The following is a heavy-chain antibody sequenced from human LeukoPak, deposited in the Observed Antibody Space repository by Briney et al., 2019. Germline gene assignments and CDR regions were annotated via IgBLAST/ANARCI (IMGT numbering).Heavy chain of an antibody. CDR2: INHSGST. CDR3: ARDLAYCGGDCYRYYYYGMDV. V-gene: IGHV4-34*01. Sequence: PSGTLSLTCAVYGGSFSGYYWSWIRQPPGKGLEWIGEINHSGSTNYNPSLKSRVTISVDTSKNQFSLKLSSVTAADTAVYYCARDLAYCGGDCYRYYYYGMDVWGQGTTVTVSS. J-gene: IGHJ6*02. CDR1: GGSFSGYY. D-gene: IGHD2-21*02.